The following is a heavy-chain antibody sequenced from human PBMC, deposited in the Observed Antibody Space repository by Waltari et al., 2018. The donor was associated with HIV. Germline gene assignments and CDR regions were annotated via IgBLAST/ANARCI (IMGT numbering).Heavy chain of an antibody. V-gene: IGHV3-43D*03. J-gene: IGHJ3*02. D-gene: IGHD4-17*01. Sequence: EVQLVESGGVVVQPGGSLSPSCAAPGFTFGDYAMHWVRQAPGKGLEWVSLISWDGGSTYYADSVKGRFTISRDNSKNSLYLQMNSLRAEDTALYYCSTYGDSEAFDISGQGTMVTVSS. CDR2: ISWDGGST. CDR1: GFTFGDYA. CDR3: STYGDSEAFDI.